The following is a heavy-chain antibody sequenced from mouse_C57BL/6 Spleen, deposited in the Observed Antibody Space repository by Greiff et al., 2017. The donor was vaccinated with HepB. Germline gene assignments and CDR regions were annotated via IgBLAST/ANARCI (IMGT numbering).Heavy chain of an antibody. Sequence: QVQLQQSGAELVKPGASVKISCKASGYAFSSYWMNWVKQRPGKGLEWIGQIYPGDGDTNYNGKFKGKATLTADKSSSTAYMQLSSLTSEDSAVYFCARSDDVRGYYYAMDYWGQGTSVTVSS. D-gene: IGHD2-12*01. V-gene: IGHV1-80*01. CDR2: IYPGDGDT. CDR1: GYAFSSYW. CDR3: ARSDDVRGYYYAMDY. J-gene: IGHJ4*01.